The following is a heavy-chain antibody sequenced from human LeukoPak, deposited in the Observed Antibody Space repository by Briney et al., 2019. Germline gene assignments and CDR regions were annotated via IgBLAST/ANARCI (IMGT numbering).Heavy chain of an antibody. J-gene: IGHJ4*02. Sequence: SVKVSCKASGYTFTSYAISWVRQAPGQGLEWMGGIIPIFGTANYAQKFQGRVTITADESTSTAYMELSSLRSEDTAVYYCASLTGYCSSTSCYRGTYYFDYWGQGTLVTVSS. V-gene: IGHV1-69*13. D-gene: IGHD2-2*03. CDR2: IIPIFGTA. CDR1: GYTFTSYA. CDR3: ASLTGYCSSTSCYRGTYYFDY.